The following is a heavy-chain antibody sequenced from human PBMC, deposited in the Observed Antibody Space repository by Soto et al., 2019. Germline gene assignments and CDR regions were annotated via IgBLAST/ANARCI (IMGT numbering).Heavy chain of an antibody. Sequence: QVQLVQSGAEVKKPGASVKVSCKASGYNFIDYDINWMRQSTGQGLEWMGWMTPNSGNTGYAQKFPGKVHLTRETSQGNALLELSSLKTEDTAVYYCSRNPYGSGLFDPWGQGTLVTVSS. CDR1: GYNFIDYD. CDR3: SRNPYGSGLFDP. CDR2: MTPNSGNT. J-gene: IGHJ5*02. D-gene: IGHD6-19*01. V-gene: IGHV1-8*01.